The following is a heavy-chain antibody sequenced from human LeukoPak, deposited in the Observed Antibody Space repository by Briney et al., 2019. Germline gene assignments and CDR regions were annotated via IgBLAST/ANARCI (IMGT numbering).Heavy chain of an antibody. Sequence: GGSLRLSCAASGFTFSSYSMNWVRQAPGKGLEWVSSISSSSSYIYYADSVKGRFTISRDNAKNSLYLQMNGLRAEDTAVYYCATTEGYYDSSGYNYGMDVWGQGTTVTVSS. V-gene: IGHV3-21*01. CDR3: ATTEGYYDSSGYNYGMDV. CDR1: GFTFSSYS. D-gene: IGHD3-22*01. J-gene: IGHJ6*02. CDR2: ISSSSSYI.